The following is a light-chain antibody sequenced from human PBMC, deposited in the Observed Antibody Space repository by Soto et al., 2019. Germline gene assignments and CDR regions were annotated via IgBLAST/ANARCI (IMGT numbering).Light chain of an antibody. CDR2: ADN. V-gene: IGLV6-57*04. Sequence: NFMLTQPHSVSDSPGKTVTISCTRSSGSIASNYLQWYPQRPGSAPTTVIYADNQRPSGVPDRFSGSIDSSSNSASLTISGLKTEDEADYYCQSYDSSNVVFGGGTKLTVL. CDR3: QSYDSSNVV. J-gene: IGLJ2*01. CDR1: SGSIASNY.